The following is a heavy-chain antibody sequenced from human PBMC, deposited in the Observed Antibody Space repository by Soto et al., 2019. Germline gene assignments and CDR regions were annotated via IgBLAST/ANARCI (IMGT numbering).Heavy chain of an antibody. CDR3: ARDDCSSTSCSTGYYYGMDV. V-gene: IGHV4-30-4*01. D-gene: IGHD2-2*01. J-gene: IGHJ6*02. CDR2: IYYSGST. Sequence: TLSLTCTVSGGSISSGDYYWSWIRQPPGKGLEWIGYIYYSGSTYYNPSLKSRVTISVDTSKNQFSLKLSSVTAADTAVYYCARDDCSSTSCSTGYYYGMDVWGQGTTVTVSS. CDR1: GGSISSGDYY.